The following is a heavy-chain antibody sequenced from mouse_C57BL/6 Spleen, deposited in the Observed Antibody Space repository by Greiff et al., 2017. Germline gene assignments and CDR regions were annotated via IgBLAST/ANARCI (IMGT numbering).Heavy chain of an antibody. CDR3: ARGHYGSSYFDY. CDR2: ISSGSSTI. Sequence: EVQLVESGGGLVKPGGSLKLSCAASGFTFSDSGMHWVRQAPEKGLEWVAYISSGSSTIYYADTVKGRFTISRDNAKNTLFLQMTSLRSEDTAMYYCARGHYGSSYFDYWGQGTTLTVSS. V-gene: IGHV5-17*01. CDR1: GFTFSDSG. D-gene: IGHD1-1*01. J-gene: IGHJ2*01.